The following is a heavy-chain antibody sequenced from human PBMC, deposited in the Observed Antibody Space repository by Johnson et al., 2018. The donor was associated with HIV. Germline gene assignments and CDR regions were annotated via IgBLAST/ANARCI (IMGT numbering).Heavy chain of an antibody. CDR1: GFTFDDYA. CDR2: ISWDSGSI. Sequence: VQLVESGGGLVQPGRSLRLSCAASGFTFDDYAMHWVRQAPGKGLEWVSGISWDSGSIGYADSVKGRFTISRDNAKNSLYLQMNSLRAEDTAVYYCARDDLRDTGAFDIWGQGTMVTVSS. CDR3: ARDDLRDTGAFDI. J-gene: IGHJ3*02. V-gene: IGHV3-9*01. D-gene: IGHD2-8*02.